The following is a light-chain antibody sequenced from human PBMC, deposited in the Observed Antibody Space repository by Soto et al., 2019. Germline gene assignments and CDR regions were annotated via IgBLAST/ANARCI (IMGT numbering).Light chain of an antibody. V-gene: IGKV3-20*01. CDR3: QQYTQWPIT. CDR2: GIS. J-gene: IGKJ5*01. CDR1: ERGNSNY. Sequence: EIVLTQSPGTLSLSPGERATLSCRPSERGNSNYLAWYQHKPGQAPRLLIYGISTRATGIPDRFSASGSGTEFTLTISSLQPEDFAVYYCQQYTQWPITFGQGTRLEIK.